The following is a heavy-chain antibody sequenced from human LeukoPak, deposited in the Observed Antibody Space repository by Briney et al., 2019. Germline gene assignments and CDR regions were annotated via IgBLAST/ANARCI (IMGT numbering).Heavy chain of an antibody. CDR1: GGSLSSYY. V-gene: IGHV4-4*07. CDR2: IYTSGST. CDR3: AGEGYYYDSSGDGGY. J-gene: IGHJ4*02. D-gene: IGHD3-22*01. Sequence: SETLSLTCTVSGGSLSSYYWSWIRQPAGKGLEWIGRIYTSGSTNYNPSLKSRVTMSVDTSKNQFSLKLSSVTAADTAVYSCAGEGYYYDSSGDGGYWGQGTLVTVSS.